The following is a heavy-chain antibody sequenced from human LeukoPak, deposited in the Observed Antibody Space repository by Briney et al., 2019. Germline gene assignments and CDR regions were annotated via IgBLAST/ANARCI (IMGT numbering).Heavy chain of an antibody. V-gene: IGHV3-53*01. CDR1: GFTVSSNY. D-gene: IGHD4-23*01. CDR3: ARLNSDDTIFDY. Sequence: GGSLRLSCAVSGFTVSSNYMNWVRQAPGKGLEWVSVIYRGGITYYADSVKGRFTISRDNSKNTLYLQMNSLRAEDTAVYYCARLNSDDTIFDYWGQGTLVTVSS. J-gene: IGHJ4*02. CDR2: IYRGGIT.